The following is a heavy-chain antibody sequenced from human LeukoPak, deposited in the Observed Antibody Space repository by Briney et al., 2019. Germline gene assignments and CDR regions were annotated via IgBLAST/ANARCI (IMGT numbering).Heavy chain of an antibody. CDR3: ARGRGCSGGSCYWALFDY. V-gene: IGHV4-39*07. CDR2: IYYSGST. CDR1: GGSISSSSYY. J-gene: IGHJ4*02. Sequence: SETLSLTCTVSGGSISSSSYYWGWIRQPPGKGLEWIGSIYYSGSTYYNPSLKSRVTISVDTSKNQFSLKLSSVTAADTAVYYCARGRGCSGGSCYWALFDYWGQGTLVTVSS. D-gene: IGHD2-15*01.